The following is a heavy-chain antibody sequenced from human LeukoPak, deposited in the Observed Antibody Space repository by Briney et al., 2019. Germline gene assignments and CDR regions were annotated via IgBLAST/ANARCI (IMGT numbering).Heavy chain of an antibody. CDR2: ISGSGGST. CDR1: GFTFSSYA. D-gene: IGHD3-10*01. Sequence: GGSLRLSCAASGFTFSSYAMSWVRQAPGKGLEWVSAISGSGGSTYYADSVKGRFTISRDNSKNTLYLQMNSLRAEDTAVYYCANYPEGGYYYGSGSFDYWGQGTLVTVSS. J-gene: IGHJ4*02. V-gene: IGHV3-23*01. CDR3: ANYPEGGYYYGSGSFDY.